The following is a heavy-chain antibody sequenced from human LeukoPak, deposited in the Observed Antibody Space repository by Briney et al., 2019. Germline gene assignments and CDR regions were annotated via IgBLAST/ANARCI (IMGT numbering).Heavy chain of an antibody. V-gene: IGHV4-4*07. CDR1: GGSISSYY. J-gene: IGHJ4*02. D-gene: IGHD3/OR15-3a*01. Sequence: SETLSLTCAVSGGSISSYYWSWIRQPAGKGLEWIRRIYTTGSTNDNPSLKSRVTMSIDTSKNHFSLKLSSVTAADTAVYYCARGRRTFEYWGQGTLVTVSS. CDR3: ARGRRTFEY. CDR2: IYTTGST.